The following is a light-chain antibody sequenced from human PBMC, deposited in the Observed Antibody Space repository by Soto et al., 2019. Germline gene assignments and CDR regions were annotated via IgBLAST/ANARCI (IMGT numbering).Light chain of an antibody. J-gene: IGKJ1*01. CDR2: GVS. CDR1: LSVSGSD. V-gene: IGKV3-20*01. CDR3: HQYGISPPT. Sequence: VLTQSPGTLSLSPGESATLSCRACLSVSGSDLAWYQQTPGQAPRLLIAGVSNRATGTPDRFRGSGSGTDFTLTISSLEPEDFAVFYCHQYGISPPTFGPGTKVDIK.